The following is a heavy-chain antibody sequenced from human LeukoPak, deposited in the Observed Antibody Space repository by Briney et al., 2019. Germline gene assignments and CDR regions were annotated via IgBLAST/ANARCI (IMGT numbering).Heavy chain of an antibody. CDR1: GGSISSGNYY. D-gene: IGHD4-23*01. CDR3: ARDYGGNSGLDVFDI. J-gene: IGHJ3*02. Sequence: SQTLSLICTVFGGSISSGNYYWSWIRQPAVKGLAWIGRIYTSGSTNYNPSLKSRVTISEDTSKNQVSLKLSSVTAGDTAVYYCARDYGGNSGLDVFDIWGQGTMVTVSS. CDR2: IYTSGST. V-gene: IGHV4-61*02.